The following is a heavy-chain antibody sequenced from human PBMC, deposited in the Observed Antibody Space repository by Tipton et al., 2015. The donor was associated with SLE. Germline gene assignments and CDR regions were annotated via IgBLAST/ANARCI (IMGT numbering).Heavy chain of an antibody. Sequence: SLRLSCTASGFTFGDYAMSWVRQAPGKGLEWVGFIRSKAYGGTTEYAASVKGRFTISRDDSKSIAYLQMNSLKTEDTAVYYCTREPYCSGGSCYSDYWGQGTLVTVSS. CDR1: GFTFGDYA. D-gene: IGHD2-15*01. V-gene: IGHV3-49*04. J-gene: IGHJ4*02. CDR3: TREPYCSGGSCYSDY. CDR2: IRSKAYGGTT.